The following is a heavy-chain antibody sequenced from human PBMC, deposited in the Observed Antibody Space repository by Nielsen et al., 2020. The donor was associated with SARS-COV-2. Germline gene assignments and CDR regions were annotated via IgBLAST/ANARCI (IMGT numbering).Heavy chain of an antibody. J-gene: IGHJ4*02. CDR2: IWYDGSNK. CDR1: GFTFSSYG. V-gene: IGHV3-30*02. Sequence: GGSLRLSCAASGFTFSSYGMHWVRQAPGKGLEWVAVIWYDGSNKYYADSVKGRFTISRDNSKNTLYLQMNSLRAEDTAVYYCANLGLGAAFDYWGQGTLVTVSS. D-gene: IGHD1-26*01. CDR3: ANLGLGAAFDY.